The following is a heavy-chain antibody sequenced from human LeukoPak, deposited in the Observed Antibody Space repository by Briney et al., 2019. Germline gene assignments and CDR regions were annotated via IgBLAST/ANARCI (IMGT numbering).Heavy chain of an antibody. CDR2: ISSSGSTI. CDR1: GFTFSTYE. J-gene: IGHJ4*02. CDR3: ARGQQWLAYYSDY. D-gene: IGHD6-19*01. Sequence: GGSLRLSCAASGFTFSTYEMNWVRQAPGKGLEWVSYISSSGSTIYYADSVKGRFTISRDNAKNSLYLQMNSLRAEDTAVYYCARGQQWLAYYSDYWGQGTLVTVSS. V-gene: IGHV3-48*03.